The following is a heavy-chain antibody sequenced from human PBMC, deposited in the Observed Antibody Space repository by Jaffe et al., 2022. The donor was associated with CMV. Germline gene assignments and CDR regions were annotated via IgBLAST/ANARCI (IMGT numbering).Heavy chain of an antibody. CDR3: TSLTMDV. V-gene: IGHV3-49*04. Sequence: EVQLVESGGGLVQPGRSLRLSCTASGFTFGDYAMSWVRQAPGKGLEWVGFIRSKAYGGTTEYAASVKGRFTISRDDSKSIAYLQMNSLKTEDTAVYYCTSLTMDVWGKGTTVTVSS. CDR2: IRSKAYGGTT. J-gene: IGHJ6*04. CDR1: GFTFGDYA.